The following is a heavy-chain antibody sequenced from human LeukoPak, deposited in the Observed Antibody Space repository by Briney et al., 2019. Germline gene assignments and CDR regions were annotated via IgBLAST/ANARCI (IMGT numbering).Heavy chain of an antibody. D-gene: IGHD1-26*01. V-gene: IGHV7-4-1*02. CDR1: GYTFSNYA. Sequence: ASVKVSCKASGYTFSNYAMNWVRQAPGQGLEWMGWINTNTGNPTYAQGFTGRFVFSLDTSVSTAYLQISSLKAEDTAVYYCARDNGGSYLTYFDYWGQGTLVTVSS. J-gene: IGHJ4*02. CDR2: INTNTGNP. CDR3: ARDNGGSYLTYFDY.